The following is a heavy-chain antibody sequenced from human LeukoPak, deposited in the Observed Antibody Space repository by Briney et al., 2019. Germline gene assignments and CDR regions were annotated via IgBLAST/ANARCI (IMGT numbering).Heavy chain of an antibody. V-gene: IGHV1-2*02. D-gene: IGHD6-13*01. J-gene: IGHJ4*02. CDR3: ATIAAAGGY. CDR1: GGTFSNFA. Sequence: ASVKVSCKTSGGTFSNFAINWVRQAPGQGLEWMGWINPNSGGTNYAQKFQGRVTMTRDTSISTAYMELSRLRSDDTAVYYCATIAAAGGYWGQGTLVTVSS. CDR2: INPNSGGT.